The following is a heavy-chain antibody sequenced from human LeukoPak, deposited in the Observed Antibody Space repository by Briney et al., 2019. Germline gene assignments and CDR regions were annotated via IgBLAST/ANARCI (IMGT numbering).Heavy chain of an antibody. V-gene: IGHV4-31*03. CDR2: IYYSGST. Sequence: SETLSLTCTVSGGSISSGGYYWSWIRQHPGKGLEWIGYIYYSGSTYYNPSLKSRVTISVDTSKNQFSLKLSSVTAADTAVYYCARDRDYGGNSWAFDIWGQGTMVTVSS. J-gene: IGHJ3*02. D-gene: IGHD4-17*01. CDR3: ARDRDYGGNSWAFDI. CDR1: GGSISSGGYY.